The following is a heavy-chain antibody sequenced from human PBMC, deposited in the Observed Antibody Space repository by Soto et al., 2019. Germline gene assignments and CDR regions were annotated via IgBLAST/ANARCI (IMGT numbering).Heavy chain of an antibody. CDR3: ARADYGDYEYYFDY. D-gene: IGHD4-17*01. V-gene: IGHV3-66*01. CDR1: GFTVSSNY. CDR2: IYSGGST. J-gene: IGHJ4*02. Sequence: GGSLRLSCAASGFTVSSNYMSWVRQAPGKGLEWVSVIYSGGSTYYADSVKGRFTISRDNSKNTLYLQMNSLRAEDTAVYYCARADYGDYEYYFDYSGQGTLVTVSS.